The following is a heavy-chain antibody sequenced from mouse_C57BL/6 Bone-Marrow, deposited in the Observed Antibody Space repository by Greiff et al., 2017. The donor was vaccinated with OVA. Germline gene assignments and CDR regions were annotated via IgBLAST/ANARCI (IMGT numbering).Heavy chain of an antibody. J-gene: IGHJ3*01. D-gene: IGHD2-3*01. V-gene: IGHV1-78*01. Sequence: VQLVESDAELVKPGASVKISCKVSGYTFTDHTIHWMKQRPEQGLEWIGYIYPRDGSTKYNEKFKGKATLTADKSSSTAYMQLNSLTSEDSAVYFCARSRYDGYYDVRPWFAYWGQGTLVTVSA. CDR3: ARSRYDGYYDVRPWFAY. CDR2: IYPRDGST. CDR1: GYTFTDHT.